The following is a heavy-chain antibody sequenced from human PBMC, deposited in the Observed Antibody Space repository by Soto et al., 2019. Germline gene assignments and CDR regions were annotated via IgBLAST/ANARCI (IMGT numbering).Heavy chain of an antibody. Sequence: SETLSLTCTVSGGSISSYYWSWIRQPPGKGLEWIGYIYYSGSTNYNPSLKSRVTISVDTSKNQFSLKLSSVTAADTAVYYCARGGYCSGGSCYSDYYYYYYMDVWGKGTTVTVSS. CDR2: IYYSGST. D-gene: IGHD2-15*01. CDR1: GGSISSYY. CDR3: ARGGYCSGGSCYSDYYYYYYMDV. V-gene: IGHV4-59*08. J-gene: IGHJ6*03.